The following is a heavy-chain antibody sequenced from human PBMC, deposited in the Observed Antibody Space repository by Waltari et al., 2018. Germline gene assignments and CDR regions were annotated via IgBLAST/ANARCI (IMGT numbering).Heavy chain of an antibody. CDR1: GVTVSNNY. V-gene: IGHV3-53*01. J-gene: IGHJ4*02. Sequence: EVQLVESGGGLIQPGGSLRLSCVASGVTVSNNYMTWLRQAPGKGLELVSLIYSGGTTYYAASVRGRFTISRDGSKNTVYLQMNSLRAEDTAVYFCARNQVETALGYWGQGTLVTVSS. CDR3: ARNQVETALGY. CDR2: IYSGGTT. D-gene: IGHD2-21*02.